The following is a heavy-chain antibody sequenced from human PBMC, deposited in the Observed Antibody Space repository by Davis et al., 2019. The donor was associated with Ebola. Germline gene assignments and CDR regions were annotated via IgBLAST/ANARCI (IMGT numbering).Heavy chain of an antibody. CDR3: ARAPTWSQFNYYCFDY. V-gene: IGHV1-8*02. CDR2: INPNSGNT. D-gene: IGHD3-10*01. CDR1: GYTFTGYY. Sequence: ASVKVSCKASGYTFTGYYMHWVRQAPGQGLEWMGWINPNSGNTGYAQKFQGRVTMTRNTSISTAYMELSSLRSEDTAVYYCARAPTWSQFNYYCFDYWGQGTLVTVSS. J-gene: IGHJ4*02.